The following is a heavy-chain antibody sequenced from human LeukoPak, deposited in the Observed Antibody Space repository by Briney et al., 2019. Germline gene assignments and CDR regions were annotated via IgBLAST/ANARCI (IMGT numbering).Heavy chain of an antibody. V-gene: IGHV1-24*01. CDR2: FDPEDGET. CDR3: ATDRGFYGSGSYYNVPSFGY. CDR1: GYTLTELS. D-gene: IGHD3-10*01. J-gene: IGHJ4*02. Sequence: ASVKVPCKVSGYTLTELSMHWVRQAPGKGLEWMGGFDPEDGETIYAQKFQGRVTMTEDTSTDTAYMELSSLRSEDTAVYYCATDRGFYGSGSYYNVPSFGYWGQGTLVTVSS.